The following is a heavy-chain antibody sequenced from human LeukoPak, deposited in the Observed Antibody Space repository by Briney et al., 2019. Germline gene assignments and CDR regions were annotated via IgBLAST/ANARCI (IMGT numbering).Heavy chain of an antibody. D-gene: IGHD3-22*01. V-gene: IGHV3-21*01. CDR3: ARDRGYYDSSGYDY. Sequence: GGSLRLSCAASGFTFSSYSMNWVRQAPGKGLEWVSSISSSSSSYIYYADSVKGRFTISRDNAKNSLYLQMNSLRAEDTAVYYCARDRGYYDSSGYDYWGQGTLVTVSS. CDR1: GFTFSSYS. CDR2: ISSSSSSYI. J-gene: IGHJ4*02.